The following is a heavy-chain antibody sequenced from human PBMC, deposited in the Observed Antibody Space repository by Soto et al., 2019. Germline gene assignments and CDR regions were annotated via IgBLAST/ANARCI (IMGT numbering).Heavy chain of an antibody. Sequence: SETLSLTCTVSGGSISSGDYYWSWIRQPPGKGLEWIGYIYYSGSTYYNPSLKSRVTISVDTSKNQFSLKLSSVTAADTAVYYCARVPSAGSWFGTPKTWFDPWGQGTLVTVSS. CDR3: ARVPSAGSWFGTPKTWFDP. CDR1: GGSISSGDYY. D-gene: IGHD6-13*01. J-gene: IGHJ5*02. V-gene: IGHV4-30-4*01. CDR2: IYYSGST.